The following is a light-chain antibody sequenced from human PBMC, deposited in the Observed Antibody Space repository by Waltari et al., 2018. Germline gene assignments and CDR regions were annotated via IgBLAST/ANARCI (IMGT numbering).Light chain of an antibody. CDR1: SSAVGRYNY. Sequence: QSALTQPASVSGSPGQSITISCTGTSSAVGRYNYVSWYQQHPGKAPNLLIYDVSNRPSGVPSRFSGSKAGNTASLTISGLQAADEAHDYCNSYASNSNGLFGGGTKLTIL. CDR2: DVS. J-gene: IGLJ2*01. CDR3: NSYASNSNGL. V-gene: IGLV2-14*03.